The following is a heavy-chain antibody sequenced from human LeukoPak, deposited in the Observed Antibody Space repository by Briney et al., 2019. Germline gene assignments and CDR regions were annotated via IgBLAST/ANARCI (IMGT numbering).Heavy chain of an antibody. CDR1: GFTFSSYW. Sequence: PGGSLRLSCAASGFTFSSYWMSWVRQAPGKGLEWVANIKQDGSEKYYVDSVKGRFTISRDNAKNSLYLQMNSLRAEDTAVYYCARDRLVSNFLSYYYYGMDVWGQGTTVTVS. CDR3: ARDRLVSNFLSYYYYGMDV. CDR2: IKQDGSEK. V-gene: IGHV3-7*01. D-gene: IGHD4-11*01. J-gene: IGHJ6*02.